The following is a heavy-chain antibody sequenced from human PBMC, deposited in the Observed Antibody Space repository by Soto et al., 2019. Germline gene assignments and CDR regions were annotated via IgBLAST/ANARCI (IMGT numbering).Heavy chain of an antibody. CDR1: GFTFSSYA. D-gene: IGHD3-10*01. CDR3: AKDVLLWFGELSHSKGTGNWFDP. J-gene: IGHJ5*02. CDR2: ISGSGGST. V-gene: IGHV3-23*01. Sequence: GGSLRLSCAASGFTFSSYAMSWVRQAPGKGLEWVSAISGSGGSTYYADSVKGRFTISRDNSKNTLYLQMNSLRAEDTAVYYCAKDVLLWFGELSHSKGTGNWFDPWGQGTLVTVSS.